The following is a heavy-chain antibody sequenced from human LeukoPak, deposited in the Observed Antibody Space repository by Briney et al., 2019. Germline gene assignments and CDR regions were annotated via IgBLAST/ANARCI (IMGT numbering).Heavy chain of an antibody. CDR3: ARGSPRWLPHDY. Sequence: PSETLSRTCTVSGGSISSGGYYWSWIRQHPGKGLEWIGYIYYSGSTYYNPSLKSRVTISVDTSKNQFSLKLSSVTAADTAVYYCARGSPRWLPHDYWGQGTLVTVSS. CDR2: IYYSGST. CDR1: GGSISSGGYY. J-gene: IGHJ4*02. V-gene: IGHV4-31*03. D-gene: IGHD3-22*01.